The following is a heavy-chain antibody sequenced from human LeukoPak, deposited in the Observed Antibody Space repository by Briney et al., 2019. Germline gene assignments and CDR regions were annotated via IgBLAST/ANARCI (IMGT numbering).Heavy chain of an antibody. Sequence: SVKVSCKASGGTVSSYAISWVRQAPGQGREWMGGIIPIFGTANYAQKFQGRVTITADKSTSTAYMELSSLRSEDTAVYYCAHTVVSPGPLDYWGQGTLVTVSS. D-gene: IGHD4-23*01. CDR3: AHTVVSPGPLDY. V-gene: IGHV1-69*06. CDR2: IIPIFGTA. CDR1: GGTVSSYA. J-gene: IGHJ4*02.